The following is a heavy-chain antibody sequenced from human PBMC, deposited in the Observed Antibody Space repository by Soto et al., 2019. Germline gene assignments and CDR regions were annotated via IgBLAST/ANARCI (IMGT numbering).Heavy chain of an antibody. Sequence: EVQLLESGGGLVQPGGSLRLSCAASGFTFSNYAMTWVRQAPGKGLEWVSVITGSGGGTYFVDSVKGRFTISRDNPKNTEDLQMNSLRAEDTAVYYCAKRPLTAAGFDYWGQGTLVTVSS. D-gene: IGHD6-13*01. J-gene: IGHJ4*02. V-gene: IGHV3-23*01. CDR1: GFTFSNYA. CDR2: ITGSGGGT. CDR3: AKRPLTAAGFDY.